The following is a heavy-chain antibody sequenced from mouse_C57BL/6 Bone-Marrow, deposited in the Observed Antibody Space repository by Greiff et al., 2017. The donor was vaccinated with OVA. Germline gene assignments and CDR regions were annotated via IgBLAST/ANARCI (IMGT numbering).Heavy chain of an antibody. CDR2: IWSGGST. D-gene: IGHD2-3*01. Sequence: QVQLQQSGPGLVQPSQSLSITCTVSGFSLTSYGVHWVRQSPGKGLEWLGVIWSGGSTDYNAAFISRLSISKDNSKSQVFFKMNRLPADDTAIYYCARNRVIDGYCLYYFDYWGQGTTHTVSS. CDR3: ARNRVIDGYCLYYFDY. J-gene: IGHJ2*01. CDR1: GFSLTSYG. V-gene: IGHV2-2*01.